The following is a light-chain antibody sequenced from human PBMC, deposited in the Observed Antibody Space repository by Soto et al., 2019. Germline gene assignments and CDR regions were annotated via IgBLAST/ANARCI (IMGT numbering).Light chain of an antibody. J-gene: IGKJ1*01. CDR1: QSISIW. Sequence: DIQMTQSPSTLSASVGDRVTIICRASQSISIWLAWYQQKPGKAPKVLIFDASRLESGVPSRFSGSGSGTEFTLTISSLQPDDFATYYCQQYNGYSSWTFGQGTKVEIK. CDR2: DAS. CDR3: QQYNGYSSWT. V-gene: IGKV1-5*02.